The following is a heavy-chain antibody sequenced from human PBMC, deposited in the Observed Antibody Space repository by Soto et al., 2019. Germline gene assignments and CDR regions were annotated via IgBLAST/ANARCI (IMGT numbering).Heavy chain of an antibody. Sequence: SVSNAWMNWVRQAPGKGLEWVGRIKSKTDGGTTDYAAPVKGRFTISRDDSKNTLYLQMNSLKNGDTAVYYCSRFLGYWGQGTLVTVSS. J-gene: IGHJ4*02. D-gene: IGHD3-3*01. CDR2: IKSKTDGGTT. CDR1: SVSNAW. V-gene: IGHV3-15*07. CDR3: SRFLGY.